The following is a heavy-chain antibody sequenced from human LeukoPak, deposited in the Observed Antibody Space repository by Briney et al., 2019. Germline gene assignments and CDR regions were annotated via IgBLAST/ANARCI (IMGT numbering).Heavy chain of an antibody. CDR2: ISGTGDNT. CDR3: AKPPVAGIYYFDY. J-gene: IGHJ4*02. CDR1: GFTFSIYA. Sequence: PGGSLRLSCAASGFTFSIYAMSCVRQAPGKGLEWVSGISGTGDNTFYADSVKGRFTISRDNSKNTLYLQMNSLRAEDTAVYYCAKPPVAGIYYFDYWGQGTLVTVSS. D-gene: IGHD6-19*01. V-gene: IGHV3-23*01.